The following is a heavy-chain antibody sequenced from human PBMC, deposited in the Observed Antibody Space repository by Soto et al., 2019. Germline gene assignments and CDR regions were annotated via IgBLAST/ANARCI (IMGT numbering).Heavy chain of an antibody. CDR1: GFTFSSYA. CDR3: AKVYCSGGSCYPAPYNWFDP. CDR2: ISGSGGST. Sequence: SGGSLRLSCAASGFTFSSYAMSWVRQAPGKGLEWVSAISGSGGSTYYADSVKGRFTISRDNSKNTLYLQMNSLRAEDTAVYYCAKVYCSGGSCYPAPYNWFDPWGQGTLVTVSS. J-gene: IGHJ5*02. V-gene: IGHV3-23*01. D-gene: IGHD2-15*01.